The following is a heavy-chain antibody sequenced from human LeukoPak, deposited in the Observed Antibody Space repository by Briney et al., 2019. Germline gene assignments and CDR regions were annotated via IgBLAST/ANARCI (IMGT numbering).Heavy chain of an antibody. Sequence: SETLSLTCTVSGGSISSYYWSWIRQPPGKGLEWIGYIYYNGSTNYNPSLKSRVTISVDTSKNQFSLKLSSETAADTAVYYCARAERWFDPWGQGTLVTVSS. CDR1: GGSISSYY. CDR2: IYYNGST. CDR3: ARAERWFDP. V-gene: IGHV4-59*01. D-gene: IGHD1-26*01. J-gene: IGHJ5*02.